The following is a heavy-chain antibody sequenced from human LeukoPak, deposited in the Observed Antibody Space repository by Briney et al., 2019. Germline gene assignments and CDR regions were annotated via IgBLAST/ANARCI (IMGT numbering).Heavy chain of an antibody. CDR1: GFTFSDYY. J-gene: IGHJ6*03. V-gene: IGHV3-69-1*01. CDR3: ARQKLGSYGRYYMDV. CDR2: ISSRGTI. D-gene: IGHD5-18*01. Sequence: GGSLRLSCAASGFTFSDYYINWIRQAPGKGLEWVSYISSRGTIDYADSVEGRFTISRDNAKNSLYLQMNSLRAEDTAVYYCARQKLGSYGRYYMDVWGKGTTVTVSS.